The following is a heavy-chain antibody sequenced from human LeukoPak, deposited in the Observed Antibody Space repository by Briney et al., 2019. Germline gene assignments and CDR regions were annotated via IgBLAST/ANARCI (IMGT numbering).Heavy chain of an antibody. Sequence: GGSLRLSCAASGFTFSSYAMSWVRQALGKGLEWVSSISSSGVSTYYADSVKGRFTISRDNSKNTLYLQVNSLRAEDMAVYYCAKSARGYSYGSPTINYFDYWGQGTLVTVSS. D-gene: IGHD5-18*01. CDR3: AKSARGYSYGSPTINYFDY. CDR2: ISSSGVST. V-gene: IGHV3-23*01. J-gene: IGHJ4*02. CDR1: GFTFSSYA.